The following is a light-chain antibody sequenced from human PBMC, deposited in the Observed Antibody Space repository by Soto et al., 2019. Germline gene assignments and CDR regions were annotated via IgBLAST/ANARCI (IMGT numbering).Light chain of an antibody. CDR3: PRYDSPPGVT. J-gene: IGKJ1*01. V-gene: IGKV3-20*01. CDR2: GAS. CDR1: QSVSSSY. Sequence: EIVLTQSPGTLSLSPGERATLSCRASQSVSSSYFAWYQQTPGQAPRVLIYGASSMATVIPDRFSGSGSGTDLSLTISRLEHDDFAVYSCPRYDSPPGVTFGQGTKVEIK.